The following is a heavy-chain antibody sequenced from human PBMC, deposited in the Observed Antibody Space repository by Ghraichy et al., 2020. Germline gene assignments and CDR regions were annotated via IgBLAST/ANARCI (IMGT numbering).Heavy chain of an antibody. V-gene: IGHV4-34*01. CDR1: GGSLSGYY. CDR2: INHSGST. Sequence: SETLSLTCGVYGGSLSGYYWSWIRQSPGKGLEWIGEINHSGSTNYNPSLKSRVTISVDTSKNQFSLNLRSVTAADTAVYYCARTIAVAEGDEYFKYWGQGTLVTVSS. D-gene: IGHD6-19*01. J-gene: IGHJ1*01. CDR3: ARTIAVAEGDEYFKY.